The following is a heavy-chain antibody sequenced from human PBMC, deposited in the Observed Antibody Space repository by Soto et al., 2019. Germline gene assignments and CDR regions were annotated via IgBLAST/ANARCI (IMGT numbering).Heavy chain of an antibody. CDR3: ATPWRAEWDNWNYYYYYYMDV. Sequence: GGSLRLSCAASGFTFSSYAMSWVRQAPGKGLEWVSGISGSGGSTYYADSVKGRFTISRDNSKNTLYLQMNSLRAEDTAVYYCATPWRAEWDNWNYYYYYYMDVWGKGTTVTVSS. V-gene: IGHV3-23*01. D-gene: IGHD1-7*01. J-gene: IGHJ6*03. CDR2: ISGSGGST. CDR1: GFTFSSYA.